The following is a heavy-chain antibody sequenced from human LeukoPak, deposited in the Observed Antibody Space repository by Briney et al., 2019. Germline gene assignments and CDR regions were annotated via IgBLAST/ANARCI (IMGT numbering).Heavy chain of an antibody. J-gene: IGHJ5*02. V-gene: IGHV6-1*01. Sequence: TLSLTCAISGNSVSSNSAAWNWIRQSPSRGLEWLGRTYYGSKWYNDYAISVKSRITINPDTSKNQFSLHLNSVTPGDTAVYYCARGTAAASYPINWFDPWGQGILVTVSS. CDR1: GNSVSSNSAA. CDR2: TYYGSKWYN. D-gene: IGHD6-25*01. CDR3: ARGTAAASYPINWFDP.